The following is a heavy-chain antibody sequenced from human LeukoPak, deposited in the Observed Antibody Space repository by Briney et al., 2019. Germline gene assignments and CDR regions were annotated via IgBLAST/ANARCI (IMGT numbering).Heavy chain of an antibody. V-gene: IGHV3-74*01. CDR3: ARDNSGSYNYFDY. CDR1: GFTFSSYS. D-gene: IGHD1-26*01. CDR2: INSDGSTT. Sequence: GGSLRLSCAASGFTFSSYSMNWVRQAPGKGLMWVSRINSDGSTTDYAESVKGRFTISRDNSKNTLYLQMNSLRAEDTAVYYCARDNSGSYNYFDYWGQGTLVTVSS. J-gene: IGHJ4*02.